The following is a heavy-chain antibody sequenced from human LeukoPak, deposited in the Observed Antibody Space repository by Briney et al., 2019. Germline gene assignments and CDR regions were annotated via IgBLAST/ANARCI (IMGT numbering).Heavy chain of an antibody. CDR3: ARDGRYSSSWYPSNWFDP. V-gene: IGHV1-46*01. CDR2: INPSGGST. CDR1: GYTFTSYG. J-gene: IGHJ5*02. D-gene: IGHD6-13*01. Sequence: ASVKVSCKASGYTFTSYGISWVRQAPGQGLEWMGIINPSGGSTSYAQKFQGRVTMTRDTSTSTVYMELSSLRSEDTAVYYCARDGRYSSSWYPSNWFDPWGQGTLVTVSS.